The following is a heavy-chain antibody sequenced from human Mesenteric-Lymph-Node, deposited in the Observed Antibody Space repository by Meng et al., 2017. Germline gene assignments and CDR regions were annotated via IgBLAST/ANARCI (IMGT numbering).Heavy chain of an antibody. CDR1: GFTFSAYW. V-gene: IGHV3-7*01. J-gene: IGHJ4*02. CDR3: ARAHDSSGYFFDY. Sequence: GGSLRLSCEASGFTFSAYWMNWVRQAPGKGLEWVANIKKDGSEKYYVDSVKGRFTISRDNAKNSLSLQMDSLRVEDTAVYYCARAHDSSGYFFDYWGQGKTVTGAS. D-gene: IGHD3-22*01. CDR2: IKKDGSEK.